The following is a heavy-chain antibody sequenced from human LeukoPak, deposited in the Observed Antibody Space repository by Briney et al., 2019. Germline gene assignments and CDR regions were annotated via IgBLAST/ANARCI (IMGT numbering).Heavy chain of an antibody. CDR1: GGSFSGYY. J-gene: IGHJ5*02. CDR2: INHSGST. V-gene: IGHV4-34*01. Sequence: SETLSLTCAVYGGSFSGYYWSWIRQPPGKGLEWIGEINHSGSTNYNPSLESRVTISVDTSKNQFSLKLSSVTAADTAVYYCARDRVYCSGGSCYNWFDPWGQGTLVTVSS. D-gene: IGHD2-15*01. CDR3: ARDRVYCSGGSCYNWFDP.